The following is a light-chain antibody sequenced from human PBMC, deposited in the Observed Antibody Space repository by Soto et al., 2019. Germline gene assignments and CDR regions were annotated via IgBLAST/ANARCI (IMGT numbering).Light chain of an antibody. Sequence: IQLTQSPSFRSASVGDRGTITCRASQGISSYLAWYQQKPGTAPKVLIYPASTLQSGVTSRFSGSGSGKEFTLTISSLQPEDFATYYCEQINSYPFTFGQGTKVDIK. V-gene: IGKV1-9*01. CDR2: PAS. CDR1: QGISSY. J-gene: IGKJ2*01. CDR3: EQINSYPFT.